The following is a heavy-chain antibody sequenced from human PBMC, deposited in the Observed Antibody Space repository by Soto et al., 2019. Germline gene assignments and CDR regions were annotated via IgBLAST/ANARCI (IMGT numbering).Heavy chain of an antibody. D-gene: IGHD6-13*01. Sequence: GGSLRLSCAASGFTFSSYDMHWVRQATGKGLEWVSAIGTAGDTYYPGSVKGRFTISRENAKNSLYLQMNSLRAEDTAVYYCARDYSSSWYGSRYYYYYGMDVWGQGTTVTVSS. CDR1: GFTFSSYD. J-gene: IGHJ6*02. V-gene: IGHV3-13*01. CDR2: IGTAGDT. CDR3: ARDYSSSWYGSRYYYYYGMDV.